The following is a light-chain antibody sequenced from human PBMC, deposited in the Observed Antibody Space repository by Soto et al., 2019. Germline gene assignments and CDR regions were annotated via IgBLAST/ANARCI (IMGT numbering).Light chain of an antibody. CDR2: DAS. V-gene: IGKV1-33*01. CDR3: XXXXNLPLT. CDR1: QHISNY. J-gene: IGKJ3*01. Sequence: DIQMTQSPSSLSASVGDRVTITCQASQHISNYLNWYQQKPGKAPMLLIYDASNLETGVPSRFSGSGSGTDFTFTISSXQPEDIXXXXXXXXXNLPLTFGPGTKVDIK.